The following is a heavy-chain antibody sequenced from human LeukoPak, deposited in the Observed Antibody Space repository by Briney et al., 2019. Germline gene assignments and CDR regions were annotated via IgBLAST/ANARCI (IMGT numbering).Heavy chain of an antibody. CDR3: ARDYFRNWNRGRFDP. Sequence: PSETLSLTCSVSGDSITGYYWGWIRQPPGKGLEWIGSIYYSGSTYYNPSLKSRVTISVDTSKNQFSLKLSSVTAADTAVYYCARDYFRNWNRGRFDPWGQGTLVTVSS. D-gene: IGHD1-1*01. CDR1: GDSITGYY. CDR2: IYYSGST. V-gene: IGHV4-39*07. J-gene: IGHJ5*02.